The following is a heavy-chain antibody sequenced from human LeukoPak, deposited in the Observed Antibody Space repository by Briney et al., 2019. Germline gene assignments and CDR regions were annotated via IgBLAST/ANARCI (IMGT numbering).Heavy chain of an antibody. D-gene: IGHD2-2*01. CDR3: ARDYCSSTSCLFDY. J-gene: IGHJ4*02. CDR2: INPNSGDT. Sequence: APVKVSCKASGYTFTSSDFNWVRQAPGQGLEWMGRINPNSGDTNYAQKFQGRVTMTRDTSISTAYMELSRLRSDDTAVYYCARDYCSSTSCLFDYWGQGTLVTVSS. CDR1: GYTFTSSD. V-gene: IGHV1-2*06.